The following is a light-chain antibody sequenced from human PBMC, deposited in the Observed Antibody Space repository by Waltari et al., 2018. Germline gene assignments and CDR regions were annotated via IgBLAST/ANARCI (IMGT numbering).Light chain of an antibody. CDR3: QQRGNWPPIT. CDR2: AAS. CDR1: QSISRN. J-gene: IGKJ3*01. V-gene: IGKV3-11*01. Sequence: EIVMTQSPATLSVSPGDGATLSCRASQSISRNLAWYQQRPGQSPRLLIYAASTRATGVPGRFSGSGSGTEFTLSINSLEPEDFAVYYCQQRGNWPPITFGPGTKVDIK.